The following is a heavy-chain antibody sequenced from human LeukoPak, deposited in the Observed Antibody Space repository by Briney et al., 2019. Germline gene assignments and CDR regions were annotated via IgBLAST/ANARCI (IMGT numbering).Heavy chain of an antibody. V-gene: IGHV3-30*02. Sequence: GGSLRLSCAASGFTFSSYGMHWVRQAPGKGLEWVAFIRYDGSDKYYADSVKGRFTISRDNSKNTLYLQMNSLRAEDTAVYYCAKGRTLGYCSSTSCLGAYFDYWGQGTLVTVSS. J-gene: IGHJ4*02. CDR3: AKGRTLGYCSSTSCLGAYFDY. CDR2: IRYDGSDK. CDR1: GFTFSSYG. D-gene: IGHD2-2*01.